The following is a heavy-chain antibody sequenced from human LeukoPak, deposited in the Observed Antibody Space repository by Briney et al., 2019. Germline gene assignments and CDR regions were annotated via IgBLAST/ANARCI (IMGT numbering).Heavy chain of an antibody. V-gene: IGHV1-2*02. J-gene: IGHJ3*02. CDR1: GYTFTGYY. D-gene: IGHD3-10*01. CDR3: ARGHYPNDAFDI. Sequence: ASVKVSCKASGYTFTGYYMHWVRQAPGQGLEWMGWINPNSGGTNYAQKFQGRVTMTRDTSIGTAYMELSRLRSDDTAVYYCARGHYPNDAFDIWGQGTMVTVSS. CDR2: INPNSGGT.